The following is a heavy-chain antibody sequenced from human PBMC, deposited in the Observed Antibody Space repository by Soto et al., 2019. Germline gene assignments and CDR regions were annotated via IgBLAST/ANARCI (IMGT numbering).Heavy chain of an antibody. Sequence: GGSLRLSCTASGFTFSSYAMSWVRQAPGKGLEWVSAISGSGGSTYYADSVKGRFTISRDNSKNTLYLQMNSLRAEDTAVYYCAKDGYSNYVSWFDPWGQGTLVTVSS. D-gene: IGHD4-4*01. V-gene: IGHV3-23*01. CDR2: ISGSGGST. J-gene: IGHJ5*02. CDR1: GFTFSSYA. CDR3: AKDGYSNYVSWFDP.